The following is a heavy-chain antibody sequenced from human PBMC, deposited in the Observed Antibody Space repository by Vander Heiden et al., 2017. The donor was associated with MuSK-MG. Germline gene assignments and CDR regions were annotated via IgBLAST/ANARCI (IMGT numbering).Heavy chain of an antibody. D-gene: IGHD2-2*01. V-gene: IGHV3-23*01. CDR3: AKDLGYCSSTSCNFDY. CDR1: GFTFSSYA. Sequence: EVQLLESGGGLVQPGGSLRLSCAASGFTFSSYAMTWVRQAPGKGLEGVAAISGSGGSTYYADSVKGRFTISRDNSKNTLYLQMNSLRAEDTAVYYCAKDLGYCSSTSCNFDYWGQGTLVTVSS. J-gene: IGHJ4*02. CDR2: ISGSGGST.